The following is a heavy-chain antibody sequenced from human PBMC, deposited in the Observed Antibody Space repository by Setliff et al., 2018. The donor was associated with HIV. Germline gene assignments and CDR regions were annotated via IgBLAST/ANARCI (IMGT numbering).Heavy chain of an antibody. D-gene: IGHD3-3*01. Sequence: GASVKVSCKASGYTFTQSDINWVRQATGQSPEWMGWMNPKSGNTGYKQTFQDRITITRETSINTIHMELKSLTSEDTAVYYCARSGPRDHDFWYDQSRRYFDLWGRGTLVTV. J-gene: IGHJ2*01. CDR1: GYTFTQSD. CDR2: MNPKSGNT. V-gene: IGHV1-8*03. CDR3: ARSGPRDHDFWYDQSRRYFDL.